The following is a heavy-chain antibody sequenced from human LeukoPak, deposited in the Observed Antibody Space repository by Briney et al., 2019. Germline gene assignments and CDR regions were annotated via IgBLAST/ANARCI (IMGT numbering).Heavy chain of an antibody. V-gene: IGHV1-18*01. CDR1: GYTFTSYG. CDR2: ISAYNGDT. J-gene: IGHJ3*02. D-gene: IGHD3-16*02. CDR3: ARDSAYDYVWGSYRMDDAFDI. Sequence: GASVKVSCKASGYTFTSYGISWVRQAPGQGLEWMGWISAYNGDTNYAQKLQGRVTMTTDTSTSTAYMELRSLSSDDTAVYYCARDSAYDYVWGSYRMDDAFDIWGQGTMVTVSS.